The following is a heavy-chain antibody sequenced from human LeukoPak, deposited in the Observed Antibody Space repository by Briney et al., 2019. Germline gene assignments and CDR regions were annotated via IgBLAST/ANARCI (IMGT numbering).Heavy chain of an antibody. J-gene: IGHJ4*02. V-gene: IGHV1-46*01. CDR2: INPSGGST. Sequence: ASVKVSCKASGYTLSSYYMDWVRQAPGQGLEWMGMINPSGGSTIYAQKFQGRVTMTRDMSTSTVYMELSSLRSEDTAMYYCARRAQLERRHSQFDYWGQGTLVTVSS. CDR3: ARRAQLERRHSQFDY. D-gene: IGHD1-1*01. CDR1: GYTLSSYY.